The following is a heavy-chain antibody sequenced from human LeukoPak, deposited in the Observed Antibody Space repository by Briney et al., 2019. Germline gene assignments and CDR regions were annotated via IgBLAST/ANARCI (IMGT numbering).Heavy chain of an antibody. Sequence: SETLSLTCTVSGGSISSHYWSWIRQPPGKGLEWIGYIYYSGSTNYNPSLKSRVTISVDTSKNQFSLKLSSVTAADTAVYYCARRDGYNFDYFDYWGQGTLVTVSS. CDR2: IYYSGST. CDR3: ARRDGYNFDYFDY. D-gene: IGHD5-24*01. J-gene: IGHJ4*02. CDR1: GGSISSHY. V-gene: IGHV4-59*11.